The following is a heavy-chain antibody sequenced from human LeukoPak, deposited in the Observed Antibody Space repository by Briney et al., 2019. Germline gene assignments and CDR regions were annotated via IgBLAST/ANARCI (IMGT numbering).Heavy chain of an antibody. J-gene: IGHJ4*02. CDR2: ISYDGKDK. V-gene: IGHV3-30*04. CDR1: GFTFSLFA. CDR3: AREQYGSGNYHLDY. D-gene: IGHD3-10*01. Sequence: PGGSLRLSCAASGFTFSLFAMHWVRQSPGKGLEWVAAISYDGKDKFYADSVQGRFTISRDNAKNSLYLQMNSLRAEDTAVYYCAREQYGSGNYHLDYWGQGTLVTVSS.